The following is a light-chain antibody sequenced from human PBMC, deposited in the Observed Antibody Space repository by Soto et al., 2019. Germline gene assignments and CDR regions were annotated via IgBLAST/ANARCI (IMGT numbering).Light chain of an antibody. V-gene: IGKV1-39*01. Sequence: DIQMTQSPSSLSSSVGDRVTITCRASQNINRYLNWYQQKTGQAPKLLIYAASTLQSGVTSRFSGSGSGTDFTLTINSLQPEEFATYCCQQSYNTPPITLGQGTRLDIK. J-gene: IGKJ5*01. CDR2: AAS. CDR1: QNINRY. CDR3: QQSYNTPPIT.